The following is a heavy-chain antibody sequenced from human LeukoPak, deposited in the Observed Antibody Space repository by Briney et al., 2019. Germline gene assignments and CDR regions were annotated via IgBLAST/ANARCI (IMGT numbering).Heavy chain of an antibody. CDR3: ARGSGSYYDLDY. J-gene: IGHJ4*02. D-gene: IGHD1-26*01. Sequence: GGSLRLSCAASGFTVSSNYMSWVRQAPGKGLEWVSVIYSGGSTYYADSVKGRFTISRDNSKNTLYLQINSLRAEDTAVYYCARGSGSYYDLDYWGQGTLVTVSS. CDR2: IYSGGST. CDR1: GFTVSSNY. V-gene: IGHV3-66*01.